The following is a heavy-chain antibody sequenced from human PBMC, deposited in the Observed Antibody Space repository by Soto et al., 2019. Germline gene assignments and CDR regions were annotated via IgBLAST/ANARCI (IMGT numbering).Heavy chain of an antibody. CDR2: ISSHGDTI. D-gene: IGHD3-10*01. J-gene: IGHJ5*02. Sequence: GGSLRLSCAASGFIFNTFEMNWVRQAPGKGLEWIAYISSHGDTIYYAESVKGRFSISRDNAKNSLYLHMSSLRAEDTGVYFCARQGTPYNWFDPWGQGTLVTVSS. CDR3: ARQGTPYNWFDP. CDR1: GFIFNTFE. V-gene: IGHV3-48*03.